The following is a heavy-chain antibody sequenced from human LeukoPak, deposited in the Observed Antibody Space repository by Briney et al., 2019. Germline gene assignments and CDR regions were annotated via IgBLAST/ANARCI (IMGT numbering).Heavy chain of an antibody. D-gene: IGHD3-22*01. J-gene: IGHJ3*01. CDR1: GGSTSDND. V-gene: IGHV4-59*01. CDR2: IFHSGVS. Sequence: SETLSLTCLVPGGSTSDNDWSWIRQTPGQGLEWLSKIFHSGVSVYPASLKRRITISMDTSRNQLSLTLASVTAADSALYYCLRNRHIIHGYFDAFDVWGEGTLVIVS. CDR3: LRNRHIIHGYFDAFDV.